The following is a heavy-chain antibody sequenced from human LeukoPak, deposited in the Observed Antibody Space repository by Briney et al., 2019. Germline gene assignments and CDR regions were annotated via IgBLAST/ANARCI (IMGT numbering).Heavy chain of an antibody. CDR2: TYYSGST. Sequence: SETLSLTCTVSGGSISSYYWSWIRQPPGKGLEWIGYTYYSGSTNYNPSLKSRVTISVDTSKNQFSLKLSSVTAADTAVYYCARGAIAASDAFDIWGQGTMVTVSS. J-gene: IGHJ3*02. D-gene: IGHD2-15*01. V-gene: IGHV4-59*01. CDR1: GGSISSYY. CDR3: ARGAIAASDAFDI.